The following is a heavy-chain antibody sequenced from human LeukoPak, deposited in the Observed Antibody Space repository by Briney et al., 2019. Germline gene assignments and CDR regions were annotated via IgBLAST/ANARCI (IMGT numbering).Heavy chain of an antibody. CDR1: GFTFTSSA. CDR2: IVVGSGNT. Sequence: ASEKVSCKASGFTFTSSAMQWVRQARGQPLEWIGWIVVGSGNTNYAQKFQERVTITRDMSTSTAYMELSSLRSQDTAVYYCAADGGDYGDYVFDYWGQGTLVTVSS. V-gene: IGHV1-58*02. CDR3: AADGGDYGDYVFDY. D-gene: IGHD4-17*01. J-gene: IGHJ4*02.